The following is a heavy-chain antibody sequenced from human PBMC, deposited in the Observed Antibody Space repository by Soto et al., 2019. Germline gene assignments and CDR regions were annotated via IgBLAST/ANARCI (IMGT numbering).Heavy chain of an antibody. CDR2: MTSDGRTV. CDR1: GFTFGDYW. Sequence: GGSLRLSCATSGFTFGDYWMHWVRQAPGKGPEWVSRMTSDGRTVQYADSVKGRFTTSRDNAKSTLYLQMNSLRAEDTAIYYCATAEVDYWGPGTLVTAPQ. V-gene: IGHV3-74*01. CDR3: ATAEVDY. J-gene: IGHJ4*02.